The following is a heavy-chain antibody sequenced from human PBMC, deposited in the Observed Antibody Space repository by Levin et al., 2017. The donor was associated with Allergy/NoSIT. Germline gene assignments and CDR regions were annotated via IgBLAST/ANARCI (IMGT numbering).Heavy chain of an antibody. D-gene: IGHD1-26*01. CDR2: ISYDGSNK. J-gene: IGHJ4*02. CDR3: ARDYVGVFDY. CDR1: GFTFSSYA. V-gene: IGHV3-30-3*01. Sequence: LSLTCAASGFTFSSYAMHWVRQAPGKGLEWVAVISYDGSNKYYADSVKGRFTISRDNSKNTLYLQMNSLRAEDTAVYYCARDYVGVFDYWGQGTLVTVSS.